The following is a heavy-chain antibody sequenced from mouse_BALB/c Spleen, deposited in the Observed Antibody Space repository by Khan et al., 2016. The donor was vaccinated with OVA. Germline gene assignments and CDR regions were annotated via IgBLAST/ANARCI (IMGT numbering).Heavy chain of an antibody. J-gene: IGHJ4*01. V-gene: IGHV2-6-7*01. CDR1: GFSLTGYG. D-gene: IGHD2-10*01. CDR3: ARAYYGNYREAMDY. CDR2: IWGDRST. Sequence: QVQLKESGPGLVAPSQSLSITCTVSGFSLTGYGVNWVRQPPGKGLEWLGMIWGDRSTDYNSALKSRLNLSKDNSKSQVFLKMNSLQTDDTARYYCARAYYGNYREAMDYWGHGTSVTVSS.